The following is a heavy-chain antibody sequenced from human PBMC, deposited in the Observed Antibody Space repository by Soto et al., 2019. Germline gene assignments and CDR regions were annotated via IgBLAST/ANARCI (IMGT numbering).Heavy chain of an antibody. D-gene: IGHD6-13*01. Sequence: QVQLVESGGGVVQPGRSLRLSCAASGFTFSSYGMHWVRQAPGKGLEWVAVIWYDGSNKYYADSVKGRFTISRENSKNTLYLQMNSLRAEDTAVYYCARDQGSWYRPYYGMDVWGQGTTVTVSS. CDR3: ARDQGSWYRPYYGMDV. J-gene: IGHJ6*02. CDR2: IWYDGSNK. V-gene: IGHV3-33*01. CDR1: GFTFSSYG.